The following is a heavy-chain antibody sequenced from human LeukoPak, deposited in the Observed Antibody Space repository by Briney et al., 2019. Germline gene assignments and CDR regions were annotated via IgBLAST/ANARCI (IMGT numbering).Heavy chain of an antibody. V-gene: IGHV3-23*01. CDR1: GFTFSNYA. D-gene: IGHD2-2*01. Sequence: PGGSLSLSCAASGFTFSNYAMNWVRQAPGKGLEWVSTISGSGTNTYYADSVKGRFTISRDNSKNTLYLQMSSLRADDAAVYYCAKGRSGYCSSSSCQDNFDYWGQGAPVTVSS. J-gene: IGHJ4*02. CDR3: AKGRSGYCSSSSCQDNFDY. CDR2: ISGSGTNT.